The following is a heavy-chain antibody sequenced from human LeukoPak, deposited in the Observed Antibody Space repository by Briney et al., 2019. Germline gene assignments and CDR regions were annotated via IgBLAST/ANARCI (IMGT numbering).Heavy chain of an antibody. CDR1: GFTFSSYA. D-gene: IGHD2-15*01. CDR3: AKARGYCSGGSCYSVGPNHFDY. V-gene: IGHV3-23*01. Sequence: PGGSLRLSCAASGFTFSSYAMSWVRQAPGKGLEWVSAISGSGGSTYYADSVKGRFTISRDNSKNTPYLQMNSLRAEDTAVYYCAKARGYCSGGSCYSVGPNHFDYWGQGTLVTVSS. CDR2: ISGSGGST. J-gene: IGHJ4*02.